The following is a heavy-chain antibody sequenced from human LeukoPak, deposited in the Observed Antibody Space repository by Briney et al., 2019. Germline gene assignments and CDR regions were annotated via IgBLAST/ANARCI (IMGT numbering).Heavy chain of an antibody. CDR1: RYTFTSYG. Sequence: ASVKVSCKASRYTFTSYGISWVRQAPGQGLEWMGWISAYNGNTNYAQKLQGRVTMTTDTSTSTAYMELRSLRSDDTAVYYCARDFPNYDSSGYYYVAFDIWGQGTMVTVSS. CDR2: ISAYNGNT. CDR3: ARDFPNYDSSGYYYVAFDI. D-gene: IGHD3-22*01. J-gene: IGHJ3*02. V-gene: IGHV1-18*01.